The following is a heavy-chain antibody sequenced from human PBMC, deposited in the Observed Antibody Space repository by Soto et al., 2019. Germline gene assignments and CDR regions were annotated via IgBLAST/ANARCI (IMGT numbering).Heavy chain of an antibody. CDR3: ARHEGLCSGGSGYLRHDYGGKGVDY. V-gene: IGHV4-39*01. CDR2: IYYSGST. Sequence: QLQLQESGPGLVKPSETLSLTCTVSGGSISSSSYYWGWIRQPPGKGLEWIGSIYYSGSTYYNPSPESRVTVSVDTSKSHFSLMLRSVTAADTAVYYCARHEGLCSGGSGYLRHDYGGKGVDYWGQGTLVTVSP. J-gene: IGHJ4*02. D-gene: IGHD2-15*01. CDR1: GGSISSSSYY.